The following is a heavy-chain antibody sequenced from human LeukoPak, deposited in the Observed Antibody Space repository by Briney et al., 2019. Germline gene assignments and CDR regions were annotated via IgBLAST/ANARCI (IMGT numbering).Heavy chain of an antibody. D-gene: IGHD3-22*01. Sequence: GGSLRLSCAASGFTFNVYAMTWVRQAPGKGLEWVSTIGNDLYYTDSVKGRFTISRDDSKSTLYLRMNSLRAEDTAIYYCTKDMISGNGEYDAFDIWGQGTIVTVSS. CDR2: IGNDL. V-gene: IGHV3-23*01. J-gene: IGHJ3*02. CDR1: GFTFNVYA. CDR3: TKDMISGNGEYDAFDI.